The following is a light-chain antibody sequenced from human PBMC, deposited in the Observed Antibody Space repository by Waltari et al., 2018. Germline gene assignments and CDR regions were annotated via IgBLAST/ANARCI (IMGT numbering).Light chain of an antibody. CDR1: SGHSSNI. V-gene: IGLV4-69*01. Sequence: QLVVPQSPSASAPLGASVKLTCTLSSGHSSNIVAWLQQRPEKGPRYLMKVNSDGSHIKGDEIPDRFSGSSSGAERYLTISSLQSDDEADYYCQTGGHGTWVFGGGTTLTVL. CDR2: VNSDGSH. J-gene: IGLJ3*02. CDR3: QTGGHGTWV.